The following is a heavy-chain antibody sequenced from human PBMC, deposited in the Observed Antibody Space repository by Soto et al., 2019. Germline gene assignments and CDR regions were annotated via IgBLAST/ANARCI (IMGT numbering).Heavy chain of an antibody. J-gene: IGHJ4*02. CDR1: GYTFTGYY. V-gene: IGHV1-2*04. Sequence: GASVKVSCKASGYTFTGYYMHWVRQAPGQGLEWMGWINPNSGGTNYAQKFQGWVTMTRDTSISTAYMELSRLRSDDTAVYYCARGGPFTIFALYYFDYWGQGTLVTVSS. CDR2: INPNSGGT. CDR3: ARGGPFTIFALYYFDY. D-gene: IGHD3-3*01.